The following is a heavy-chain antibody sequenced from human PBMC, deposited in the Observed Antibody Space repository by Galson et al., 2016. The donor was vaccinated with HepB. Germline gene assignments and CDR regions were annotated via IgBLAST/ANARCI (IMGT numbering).Heavy chain of an antibody. D-gene: IGHD2-15*01. Sequence: SLRLSCAASGFSFSDYYISWIRQAPGKRLEWLSYISTRGTHTKYAESVKGRFTISRDNAKNSLDLQMNSLRAEDTAVYYCARVGEVAYYYYMDVWGKGTTVTVSS. J-gene: IGHJ6*03. CDR3: ARVGEVAYYYYMDV. V-gene: IGHV3-11*06. CDR2: ISTRGTHT. CDR1: GFSFSDYY.